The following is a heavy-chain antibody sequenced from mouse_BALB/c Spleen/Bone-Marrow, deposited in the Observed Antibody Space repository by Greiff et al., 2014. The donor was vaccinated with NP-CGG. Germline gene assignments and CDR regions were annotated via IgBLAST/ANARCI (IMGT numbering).Heavy chain of an antibody. J-gene: IGHJ2*01. CDR2: ISSGSSTI. V-gene: IGHV5-17*02. CDR1: GFTFSSFG. CDR3: ARRYRYDYFDY. Sequence: EVNLVESGEGLVQPGGSRKLSCAASGFTFSSFGMHWVRQAPEKGLEWVAYISSGSSTIYYADTVKGRFTISRDNPKNTLFLEMTSLRSEDTAKYYCARRYRYDYFDYWGQGTTLTVSS. D-gene: IGHD2-14*01.